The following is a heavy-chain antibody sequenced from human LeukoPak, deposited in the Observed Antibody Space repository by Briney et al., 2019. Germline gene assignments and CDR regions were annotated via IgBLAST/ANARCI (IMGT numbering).Heavy chain of an antibody. D-gene: IGHD6-13*01. CDR2: IYTSGST. CDR1: GGSINSYY. CDR3: VRDHGSSSWFYY. J-gene: IGHJ4*02. V-gene: IGHV4-4*07. Sequence: SETLSLTCTVSGGSINSYYWSWIRQPAGKGLEWIGRIYTSGSTKYNPSLKSRVTMPVDTSKNQFSLKLSSVTAADSAVYYCVRDHGSSSWFYYWGQGTVVTVSS.